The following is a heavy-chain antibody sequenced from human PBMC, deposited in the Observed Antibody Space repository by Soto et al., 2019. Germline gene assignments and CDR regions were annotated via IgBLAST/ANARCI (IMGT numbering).Heavy chain of an antibody. CDR1: GLTFSRYC. J-gene: IGHJ4*02. D-gene: IGHD3-16*01. CDR2: ITYDASNK. CDR3: AKWGPTAY. Sequence: GGALRVFCAASGLTFSRYCMPGVRQGPDKGRGRVSVITYDASNKYYAHSVKGRFTTSRDNSKNQLYLPMNTLRAEDTALYYFAKWGPTAYGGQGPLLT. V-gene: IGHV3-30*18.